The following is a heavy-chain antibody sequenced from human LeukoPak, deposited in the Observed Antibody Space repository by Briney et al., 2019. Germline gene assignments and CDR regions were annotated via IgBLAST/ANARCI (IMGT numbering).Heavy chain of an antibody. V-gene: IGHV3-53*01. CDR3: ARIGPNGSGWYPFDY. Sequence: GGSLRLSCAASGFTVSSNYMSWVRQAPGKGLEWVSIIYSGGSTDYADSVKGRFTISRDNSKTTLYLQMNSLRAEDTAVYYCARIGPNGSGWYPFDYWGQGTLVTVSS. CDR2: IYSGGST. J-gene: IGHJ4*02. CDR1: GFTVSSNY. D-gene: IGHD6-19*01.